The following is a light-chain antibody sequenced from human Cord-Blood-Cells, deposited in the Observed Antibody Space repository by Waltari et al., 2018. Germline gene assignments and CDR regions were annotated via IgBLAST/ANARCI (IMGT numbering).Light chain of an antibody. V-gene: IGKV4-1*01. CDR1: QSVLYSSHNKNY. CDR2: WAS. J-gene: IGKJ1*01. Sequence: DIVMTQSPDSLAVSLGERATINCKSSQSVLYSSHNKNYLAWYQQKPGQPPKLLIYWASTRESGVPDRFSGSGSGTDFNLTISSLQAEDVAVYYCQQYYSTPPTFGQGTKVEIK. CDR3: QQYYSTPPT.